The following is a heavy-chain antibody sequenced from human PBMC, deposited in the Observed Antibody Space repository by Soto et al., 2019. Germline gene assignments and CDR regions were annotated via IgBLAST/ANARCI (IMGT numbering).Heavy chain of an antibody. CDR3: ASGGLHGYTNGGLSYFHS. V-gene: IGHV3-23*01. CDR1: ELSSSNHA. CDR2: ISGTDGGA. J-gene: IGHJ4*02. Sequence: EVHLLESGGGLVQPGGSLRLSCAASELSSSNHAMTWVRQAPGKGLEWVSGISGTDGGAYYADSVKGRFTISRDNSRSILYLQMNSLRVEDTAVYYCASGGLHGYTNGGLSYFHSWGQGTLVTVSS. D-gene: IGHD5-18*01.